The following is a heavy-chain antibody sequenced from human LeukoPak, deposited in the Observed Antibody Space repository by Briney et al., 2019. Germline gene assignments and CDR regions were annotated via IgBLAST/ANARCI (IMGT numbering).Heavy chain of an antibody. D-gene: IGHD7-27*01. CDR3: AKSNWGSPFDY. J-gene: IGHJ4*02. V-gene: IGHV3-9*01. CDR1: GFTFSSYA. Sequence: GGSLRLSCAASGFTFSSYAMSWVRQAPGKGLEWVSGITGSSDSVDFADSVSGRFTISRDNARNSLHLQMNSLRAEDTAFYYCAKSNWGSPFDYWGQGTLVTVSS. CDR2: ITGSSDSV.